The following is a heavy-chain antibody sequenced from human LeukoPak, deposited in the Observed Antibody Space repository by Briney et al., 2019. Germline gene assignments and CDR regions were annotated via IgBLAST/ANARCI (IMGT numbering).Heavy chain of an antibody. J-gene: IGHJ3*02. Sequence: GRSLTLSCAASGFTFSGNGMHWVRQAPGKGLEWVAVIWTGGSAKYYADSVRGRFTISRDNSQNILFLQVNSLSAEDTAVYYCARRSSGTSAFDIWGQGTLVTVSS. CDR1: GFTFSGNG. V-gene: IGHV3-33*01. D-gene: IGHD1-26*01. CDR2: IWTGGSAK. CDR3: ARRSSGTSAFDI.